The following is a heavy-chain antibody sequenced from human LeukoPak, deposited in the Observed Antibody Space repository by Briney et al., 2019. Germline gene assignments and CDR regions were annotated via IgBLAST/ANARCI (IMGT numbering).Heavy chain of an antibody. CDR1: GYTLTELP. V-gene: IGHV1-24*01. Sequence: ASVKVSCKVSGYTLTELPMHWVRQAPGKGLEWMGGFDPEDGETIYAQKFQGRVTMTEDTSTDTAYMELSSLRSEDTAVYYCATEPLAEGKNVISDYWGQGTLVTVSS. CDR3: ATEPLAEGKNVISDY. J-gene: IGHJ4*02. CDR2: FDPEDGET. D-gene: IGHD3-16*02.